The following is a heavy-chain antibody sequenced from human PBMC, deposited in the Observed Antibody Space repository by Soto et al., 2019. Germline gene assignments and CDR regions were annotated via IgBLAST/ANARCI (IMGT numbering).Heavy chain of an antibody. CDR1: GYSFTSYW. D-gene: IGHD3-10*01. CDR3: ARELNYGSVYYGMDV. V-gene: IGHV5-51*01. Sequence: PGETLKISCKGSGYSFTSYWIGWVRQMPGKGLEWMGIIYPGDSDTRYSPSFQGQVTISADKSISTAYLQWSSLKASDTAMYYCARELNYGSVYYGMDVWGQGTTVTVSS. J-gene: IGHJ6*02. CDR2: IYPGDSDT.